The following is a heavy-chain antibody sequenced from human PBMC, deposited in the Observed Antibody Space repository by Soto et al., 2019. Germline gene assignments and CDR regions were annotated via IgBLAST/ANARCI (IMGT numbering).Heavy chain of an antibody. J-gene: IGHJ6*03. V-gene: IGHV4-39*01. CDR3: ARHVVDTAHYPPYYYYMDV. CDR1: GGSISSSSYY. Sequence: SETLSLTCTVSGGSISSSSYYWGWIRQPPGKGLEWIGSIYYSGSTYYNPSLKSRVTISVDTSKNQFSLKLSSVTAADTAVYYCARHVVDTAHYPPYYYYMDVWGKGTTVTVSS. CDR2: IYYSGST. D-gene: IGHD5-18*01.